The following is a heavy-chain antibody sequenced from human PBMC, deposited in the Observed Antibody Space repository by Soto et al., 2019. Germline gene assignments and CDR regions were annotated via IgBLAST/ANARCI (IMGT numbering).Heavy chain of an antibody. Sequence: QVQLVQSGAEVKKPGASVKVSCEASGYNFIDFHIHWVRQAPGQGFEWMGRISPKSGGTNYAQKFEGRVTMTWDTSLNTAYMELSSLKSDDTAVYYCARPPGYISDWYYFDLWGQGTRVTVS. CDR2: ISPKSGGT. CDR1: GYNFIDFH. J-gene: IGHJ4*02. V-gene: IGHV1-2*02. CDR3: ARPPGYISDWYYFDL. D-gene: IGHD3-9*01.